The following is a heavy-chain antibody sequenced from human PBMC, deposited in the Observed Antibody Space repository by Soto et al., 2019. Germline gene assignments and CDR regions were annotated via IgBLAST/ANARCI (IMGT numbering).Heavy chain of an antibody. CDR2: ISYDGSNK. J-gene: IGHJ4*02. D-gene: IGHD6-19*01. CDR1: GFTFSSYG. CDR3: AKGGRQWLVTSDFNY. Sequence: PGGSLRLSCAASGFTFSSYGMHWVRQAPGKGLEWVAVISYDGSNKYYADSVKGRFTISRDNSKNTLYLEMTSLRAEDTAVYYCAKGGRQWLVTSDFNYWGQGALVTVSS. V-gene: IGHV3-30*18.